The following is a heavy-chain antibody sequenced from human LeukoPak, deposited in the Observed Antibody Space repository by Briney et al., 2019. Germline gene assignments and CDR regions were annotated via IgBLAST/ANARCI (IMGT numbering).Heavy chain of an antibody. Sequence: SETLSLTCTVSGGSIGTYSWNWIRQPPGKGLEWIGYIYYSGTTNYNPSPKSRVTISVDTSKNQFSLKLSSVTAADTAVYHCARGVYIAAAQYGYWGQGTLVTVSS. D-gene: IGHD6-13*01. V-gene: IGHV4-59*01. CDR3: ARGVYIAAAQYGY. CDR1: GGSIGTYS. J-gene: IGHJ4*02. CDR2: IYYSGTT.